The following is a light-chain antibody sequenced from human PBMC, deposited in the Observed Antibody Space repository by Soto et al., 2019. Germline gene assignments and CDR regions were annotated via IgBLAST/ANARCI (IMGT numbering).Light chain of an antibody. CDR3: QQRSNWPPLT. V-gene: IGKV3-11*01. J-gene: IGKJ4*01. CDR1: QSVSSY. CDR2: DAS. Sequence: EIVLTQSPATLSLSPGERATLSCRASQSVSSYLAWYQRKPGQAPRLLIYDASNRATGIPARFSGSGFGTDFPLTISSLEPEDFAVYCCQQRSNWPPLTFGGGTKVEIK.